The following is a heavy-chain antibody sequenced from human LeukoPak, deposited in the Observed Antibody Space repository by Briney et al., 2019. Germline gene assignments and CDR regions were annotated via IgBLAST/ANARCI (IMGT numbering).Heavy chain of an antibody. J-gene: IGHJ3*02. CDR2: VDYSGST. CDR3: ARAGSGYSFDI. D-gene: IGHD3-3*01. V-gene: IGHV4-59*01. Sequence: KPSETLSLTCTVSGVSISTYYWTWIRQTPGKGLEWIGYVDYSGSTNYNPSLKSGVTISVDTYENQFSLRLSSVTAADSAMYYCARAGSGYSFDIWGQGTLVTVSS. CDR1: GVSISTYY.